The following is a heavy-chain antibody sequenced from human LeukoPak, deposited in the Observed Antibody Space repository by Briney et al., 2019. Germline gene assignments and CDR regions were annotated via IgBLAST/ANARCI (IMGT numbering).Heavy chain of an antibody. CDR2: IRSKAYGGTT. Sequence: GGSLRLSCTASGFTFGDYAMSWVRQAPGKGLEWVGFIRSKAYGGTTEYAASVKGRFTISRDDSKSIAYLQMNSLKTEDTAVYYCTTHYYGSGSPDYWGQGTLVTVSS. D-gene: IGHD3-10*01. V-gene: IGHV3-49*04. J-gene: IGHJ4*02. CDR3: TTHYYGSGSPDY. CDR1: GFTFGDYA.